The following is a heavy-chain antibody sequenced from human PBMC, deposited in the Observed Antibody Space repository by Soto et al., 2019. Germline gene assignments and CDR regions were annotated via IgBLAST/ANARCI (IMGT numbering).Heavy chain of an antibody. CDR1: GGSFSGYS. Sequence: SETLSLTCAVYGGSFSGYSWGWIRQPPGQGLEWIGYMYHSGNTYYNPSLKGRVTISLDHSRNQFSLRLNSVTAADTAVYFCASSKYDVVAGSVWFDPWGQGTLVTVS. D-gene: IGHD2-21*01. CDR2: MYHSGNT. J-gene: IGHJ5*02. V-gene: IGHV4-30-2*01. CDR3: ASSKYDVVAGSVWFDP.